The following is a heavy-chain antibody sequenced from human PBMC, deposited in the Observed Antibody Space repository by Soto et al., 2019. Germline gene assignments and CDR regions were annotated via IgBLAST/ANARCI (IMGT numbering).Heavy chain of an antibody. Sequence: GGSLRLSCSASGFTFSDYSMHWVRQAPGEGLDYVSAISSSGDNTYYAASVKGRFTISRDNSKKSLYLQMSSLRAEDTAVYYCVKVGPKISVRSYYDSWGQGTRVTVSS. CDR1: GFTFSDYS. D-gene: IGHD2-15*01. CDR2: ISSSGDNT. J-gene: IGHJ4*02. CDR3: VKVGPKISVRSYYDS. V-gene: IGHV3-64D*08.